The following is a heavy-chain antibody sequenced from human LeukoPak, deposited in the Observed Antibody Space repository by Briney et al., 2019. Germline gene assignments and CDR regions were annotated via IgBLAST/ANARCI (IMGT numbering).Heavy chain of an antibody. CDR1: GFTFSSYS. V-gene: IGHV3-48*01. CDR2: ISSSSSTI. Sequence: SGGSLRLSCAASGFTFSSYSMNWVRQAPGKGLEWVSYISSSSSTIYYADSVKGRFTISRDNSKNTLYLQMNSLRAEDAAVYYCAKDPRGSYSRDYYYYMGVWGKGTTVTVSS. CDR3: AKDPRGSYSRDYYYYMGV. D-gene: IGHD1-26*01. J-gene: IGHJ6*03.